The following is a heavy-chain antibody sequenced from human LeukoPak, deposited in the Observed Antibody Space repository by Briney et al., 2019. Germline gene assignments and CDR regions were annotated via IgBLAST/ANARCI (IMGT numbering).Heavy chain of an antibody. Sequence: PGGSLRLSCAASGFTFTSYAMSWVRQAPGKSPEWVSTISGSGSIINYADSVEGRFTISRDSSKNTLYLQTNSLRADDTAVYYCARVPYYDSTGYPFDHWGQGTLVAVSS. J-gene: IGHJ4*02. CDR1: GFTFTSYA. D-gene: IGHD3-22*01. CDR2: ISGSGSII. V-gene: IGHV3-23*01. CDR3: ARVPYYDSTGYPFDH.